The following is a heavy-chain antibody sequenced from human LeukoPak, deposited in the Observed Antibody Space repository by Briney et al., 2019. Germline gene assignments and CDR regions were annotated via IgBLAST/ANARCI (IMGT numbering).Heavy chain of an antibody. CDR2: INPNSGGT. D-gene: IGHD4-17*01. CDR3: ARDYYGDYLEGGDY. Sequence: ASVKVSCKASGYTFTGYYMHWVRQAPGQGLEWMGWINPNSGGTNYAQKFQGRVTMTRDTSISTAYMELSRLRSDGTAVYYCARDYYGDYLEGGDYWGQGTLVTVSS. J-gene: IGHJ4*02. CDR1: GYTFTGYY. V-gene: IGHV1-2*02.